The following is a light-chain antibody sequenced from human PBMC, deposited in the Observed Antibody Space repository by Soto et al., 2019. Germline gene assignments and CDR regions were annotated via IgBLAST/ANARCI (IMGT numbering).Light chain of an antibody. CDR1: QSVSSTY. CDR3: QQYGSSAWT. CDR2: GAS. Sequence: EIVLTQSPCTLPLSPGERATLSCRASQSVSSTYLAWYQQKPGQAPRLLIYGASSRATGIPDRFSGSGSGTDFTLTISRLEPVDFAVYYCQQYGSSAWTFGQGTKVEIK. V-gene: IGKV3-20*01. J-gene: IGKJ1*01.